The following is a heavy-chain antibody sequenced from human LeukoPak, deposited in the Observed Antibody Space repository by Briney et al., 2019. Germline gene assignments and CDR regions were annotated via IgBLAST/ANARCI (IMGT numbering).Heavy chain of an antibody. CDR1: GFTVSSNY. Sequence: PGGSLRLSCAASGFTVSSNYMSWVRQAPGKGLEWVSVIYSGGSTYYADSVKGRFTISRDNAKNSLYLQMNSLRAEDTAVYYCARDSDDSGYFDLWGRGTLVTVSS. CDR2: IYSGGST. J-gene: IGHJ2*01. CDR3: ARDSDDSGYFDL. D-gene: IGHD2-15*01. V-gene: IGHV3-66*01.